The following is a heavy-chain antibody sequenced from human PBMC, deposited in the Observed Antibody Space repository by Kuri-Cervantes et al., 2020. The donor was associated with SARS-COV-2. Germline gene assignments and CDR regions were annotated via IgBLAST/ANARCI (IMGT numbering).Heavy chain of an antibody. D-gene: IGHD2-8*01. CDR1: GYSISSGYY. CDR3: ARLASSRGTREFDY. J-gene: IGHJ4*02. V-gene: IGHV4-38-2*01. CDR2: IYHSGST. Sequence: GSLRLSCAVSGYSISSGYYWGWIRQPPGKGLEWIGSIYHSGSTFYSPSLMSRVAISVDTSKNQFSLKLSSVTAADTAVYYCARLASSRGTREFDYWGQGTLVTVSS.